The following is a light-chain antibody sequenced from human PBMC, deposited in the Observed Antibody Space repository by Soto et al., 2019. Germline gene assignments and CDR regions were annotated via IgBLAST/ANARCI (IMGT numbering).Light chain of an antibody. CDR2: DGS. J-gene: IGKJ2*01. V-gene: IGKV1-5*01. CDR3: QQYQNWPPMYA. Sequence: DIQMTQSPSTLSASVGDRVTITCRASQSISSWLAWYQQKPGKAPKLLIYDGSSLESGVPSRFSGSGSGTEFTLTISSLQPDDFATYYCQQYQNWPPMYAFGQGTKLEI. CDR1: QSISSW.